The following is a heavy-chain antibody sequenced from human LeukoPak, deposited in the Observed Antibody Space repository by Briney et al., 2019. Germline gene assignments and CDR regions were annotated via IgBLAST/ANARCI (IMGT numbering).Heavy chain of an antibody. Sequence: ASVKVSCKASGFTFTGYYMHWVRQAPGQGPEWVGWINPNSGGTNYAQKFQGRVTMTRDTSTTTAYMELTSLRSDDTAVYYCARATYDYRIKNSCDPWGQGTLVTVSS. CDR1: GFTFTGYY. CDR2: INPNSGGT. V-gene: IGHV1-2*02. CDR3: ARATYDYRIKNSCDP. J-gene: IGHJ5*02. D-gene: IGHD5-12*01.